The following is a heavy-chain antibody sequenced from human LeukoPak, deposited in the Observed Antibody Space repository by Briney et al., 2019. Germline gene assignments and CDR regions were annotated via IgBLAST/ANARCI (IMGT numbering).Heavy chain of an antibody. CDR3: ARGRRLYCSSTSCPHKYYYYYGMDV. D-gene: IGHD2-2*01. CDR1: GGSFSGYY. V-gene: IGHV4-34*01. Sequence: SETLSLTCAVYGGSFSGYYWSWIRQPPGKGLEWIGEINHSGTINYNPSLKSRVTISGDTSKNQFSLKLSSVTAADTAVYYCARGRRLYCSSTSCPHKYYYYYGMDVWGQGTTVTVSS. CDR2: INHSGTI. J-gene: IGHJ6*02.